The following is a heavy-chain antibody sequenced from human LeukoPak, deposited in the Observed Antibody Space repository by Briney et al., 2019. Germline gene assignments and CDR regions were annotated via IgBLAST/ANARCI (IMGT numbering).Heavy chain of an antibody. CDR1: GYTFTSYG. J-gene: IGHJ3*02. CDR2: INPYNGNT. V-gene: IGHV1-18*01. CDR3: VREQLLSQGAFDI. D-gene: IGHD2-2*01. Sequence: ASVKVSCKPSGYTFTSYGISRVRQAPGQGLEWMGWINPYNGNTNYAQKFQGRITVTTDTSTTTAYMELRSLRSDDTAVYYCVREQLLSQGAFDIWGQGTMVTVSP.